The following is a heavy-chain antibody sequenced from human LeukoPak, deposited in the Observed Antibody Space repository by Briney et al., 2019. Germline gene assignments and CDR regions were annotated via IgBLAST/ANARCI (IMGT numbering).Heavy chain of an antibody. Sequence: SETLSLTCTVSGGSISSSSYYWGWLRQPPGKGLEWIGSIDYSGSTYYNPSLKSRGTISVDTSKNQFSLKLSSVTAADTAVYYCARRRSSITMVRGVPYYFDYWGQGTLVTVSS. D-gene: IGHD3-10*01. V-gene: IGHV4-39*01. CDR3: ARRRSSITMVRGVPYYFDY. J-gene: IGHJ4*02. CDR2: IDYSGST. CDR1: GGSISSSSYY.